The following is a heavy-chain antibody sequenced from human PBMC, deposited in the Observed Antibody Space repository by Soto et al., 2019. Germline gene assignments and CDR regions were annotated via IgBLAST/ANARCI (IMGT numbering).Heavy chain of an antibody. J-gene: IGHJ5*02. V-gene: IGHV1-69*13. CDR2: IIPIFGTA. Sequence: GASVKVSCKASGGTFSSYAISWVRQAPGQGLEWMGGIIPIFGTANYAQKFQGRVTITADESTSTAYMELSSLRSEDTAVYYCASRRTTVVTHCFDPWRQRTLVTVSS. D-gene: IGHD4-17*01. CDR3: ASRRTTVVTHCFDP. CDR1: GGTFSSYA.